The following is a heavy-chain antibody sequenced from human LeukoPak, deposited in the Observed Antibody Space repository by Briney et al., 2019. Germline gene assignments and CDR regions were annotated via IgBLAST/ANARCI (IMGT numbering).Heavy chain of an antibody. D-gene: IGHD3-22*01. Sequence: GASVQVSCKASGYTFTTNYIHWVRQPPGQGLEWMGTINPSAGSTSYAQKFQDRVTMTRDTSTNTVYMELNSLRSEDTAVYSCARAVLLYDSSGYYYFDYWGQGTLVTVSS. CDR1: GYTFTTNY. CDR3: ARAVLLYDSSGYYYFDY. J-gene: IGHJ4*02. V-gene: IGHV1-46*01. CDR2: INPSAGST.